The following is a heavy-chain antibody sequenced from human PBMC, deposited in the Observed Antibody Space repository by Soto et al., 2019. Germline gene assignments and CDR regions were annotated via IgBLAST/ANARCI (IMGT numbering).Heavy chain of an antibody. Sequence: GGSLRLSCAASGFSFSDYSMHWVRQPPGKGLEWVAGISWRSGITGFADSVRGRFTISRDNAKNSLYLEMSSLMPADTALYYCTKDLDGATTSSFGLDYWGQGTLVTVSS. CDR2: ISWRSGIT. CDR3: TKDLDGATTSSFGLDY. CDR1: GFSFSDYS. J-gene: IGHJ4*02. V-gene: IGHV3-9*01. D-gene: IGHD4-17*01.